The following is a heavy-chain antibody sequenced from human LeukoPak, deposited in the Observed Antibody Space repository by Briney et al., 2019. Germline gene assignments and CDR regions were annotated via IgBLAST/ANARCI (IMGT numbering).Heavy chain of an antibody. Sequence: SETLSLTCTVSGGSISSSYCSWLRQPPGKGLEWIGYIYHSESTNYNPSLNSRVTISVDTSKNQFSLKLSSPTAADTAVYYCARQAGGTSGPFDYWGQGTLVTVSS. D-gene: IGHD4-23*01. CDR3: ARQAGGTSGPFDY. J-gene: IGHJ4*02. V-gene: IGHV4-59*08. CDR1: GGSISSSY. CDR2: IYHSEST.